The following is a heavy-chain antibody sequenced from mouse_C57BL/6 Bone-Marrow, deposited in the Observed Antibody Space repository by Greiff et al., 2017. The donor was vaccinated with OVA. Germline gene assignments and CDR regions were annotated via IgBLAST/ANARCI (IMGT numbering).Heavy chain of an antibody. Sequence: EVMLVESGGGLVKPGGSLKLSCAASGFPFSDYGMHWVRQAPEKGLEWVAYISSGSSTIYYADTVKGRFTISRDNAKNTLFLQMTSLRAEDTAMYYCARFFFDYWGQGTTLTVSS. J-gene: IGHJ2*01. CDR2: ISSGSSTI. CDR1: GFPFSDYG. CDR3: ARFFFDY. V-gene: IGHV5-17*01.